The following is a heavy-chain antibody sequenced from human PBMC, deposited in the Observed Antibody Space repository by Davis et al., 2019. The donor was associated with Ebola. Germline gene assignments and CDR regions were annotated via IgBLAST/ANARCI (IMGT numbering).Heavy chain of an antibody. D-gene: IGHD2-2*02. J-gene: IGHJ4*02. CDR3: ARERYNSPRH. CDR2: ISYDGSNK. V-gene: IGHV3-30*14. Sequence: PGGALRLPFTDPVIPFCTYSMTRVRQAPGQGPVGVAVISYDGSNKYYADSVKGRFTISRDNSKRTLYLQMNSLRVEDTAVYYCARERYNSPRHWGQGTLVTVSS. CDR1: VIPFCTYS.